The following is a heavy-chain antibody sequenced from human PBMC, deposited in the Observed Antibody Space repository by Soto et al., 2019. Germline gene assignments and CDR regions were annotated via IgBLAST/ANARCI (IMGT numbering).Heavy chain of an antibody. J-gene: IGHJ4*02. CDR3: ARARGSSLIPGQKYYFDY. V-gene: IGHV4-30-4*01. CDR2: IYYSGST. D-gene: IGHD6-13*01. CDR1: GGSISSGDYY. Sequence: SETLSLTCTVSGGSISSGDYYWSWIRQPPGKGKEWIGYIYYSGSTYYNPSLKSRVTISVDTSKNQFSLKLSSVTAADTAVYYCARARGSSLIPGQKYYFDYWGQGTLVTVSS.